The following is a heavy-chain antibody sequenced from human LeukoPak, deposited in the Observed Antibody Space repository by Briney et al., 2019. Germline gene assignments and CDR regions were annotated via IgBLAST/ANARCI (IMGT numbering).Heavy chain of an antibody. J-gene: IGHJ4*02. CDR3: ARDPYSNYFDY. V-gene: IGHV1-2*02. D-gene: IGHD5-18*01. Sequence: ASVKVSCKASGYTFTGYCMHWVGQATGQGLEWMGWINPNNGSTNYAQKFQGRVTMTRDTSISTAYMELNRLRSDDTAVYYCARDPYSNYFDYWGQGTLVTVSS. CDR2: INPNNGST. CDR1: GYTFTGYC.